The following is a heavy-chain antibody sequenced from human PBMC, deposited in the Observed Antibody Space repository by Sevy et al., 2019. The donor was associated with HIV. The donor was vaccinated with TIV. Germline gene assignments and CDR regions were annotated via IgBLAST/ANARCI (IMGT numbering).Heavy chain of an antibody. D-gene: IGHD3-10*01. CDR2: ISWNSGSI. CDR3: AKATYYYGSGSFYLPLLKYYGMDV. J-gene: IGHJ6*02. V-gene: IGHV3-9*01. Sequence: GGSLRLSCAASGFTFDDYAMHWVRQAPGKGLEWVSGISWNSGSIGYADSVKGRFTISRDNAKNSLYLQMNSLRAEDTALYYCAKATYYYGSGSFYLPLLKYYGMDVWGQGTTVTVSS. CDR1: GFTFDDYA.